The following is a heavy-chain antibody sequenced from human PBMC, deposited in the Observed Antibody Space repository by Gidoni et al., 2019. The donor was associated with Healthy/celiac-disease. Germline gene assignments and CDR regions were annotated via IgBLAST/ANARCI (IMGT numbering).Heavy chain of an antibody. CDR2: ISGSGGST. CDR1: GFTFSSYA. J-gene: IGHJ4*02. D-gene: IGHD3-9*01. V-gene: IGHV3-23*01. CDR3: AKGTLFDWLLIHFDY. Sequence: EVQLLESGGGLVQPGGSLRLSCAASGFTFSSYAMSWVRQAPGKGLGWVSAISGSGGSTYYADSVKGRFTISRDNSKNTLYLQMNSLRAEDTAVYYCAKGTLFDWLLIHFDYWGQGTLVTVSS.